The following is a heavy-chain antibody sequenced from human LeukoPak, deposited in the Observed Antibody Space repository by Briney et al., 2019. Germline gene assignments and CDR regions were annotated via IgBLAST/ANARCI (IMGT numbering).Heavy chain of an antibody. CDR2: IRYDGSNK. D-gene: IGHD3-3*01. CDR1: GFTFSSYG. CDR3: AKDSDYDFWSGYSRYDAFDI. J-gene: IGHJ3*02. Sequence: PGGSLRLSCAASGFTFSSYGMHWVRQAPGKGLEWGAFIRYDGSNKYYADSVKGRFTISRDNSKNTLYLQMNSLRAEDTAVYYCAKDSDYDFWSGYSRYDAFDIWGQGTMVTVSS. V-gene: IGHV3-30*02.